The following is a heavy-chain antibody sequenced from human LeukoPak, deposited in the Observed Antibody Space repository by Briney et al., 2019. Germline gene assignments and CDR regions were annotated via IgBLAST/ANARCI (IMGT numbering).Heavy chain of an antibody. D-gene: IGHD3-3*01. Sequence: GGSLRLSCAASGFTFSIYSMNWVRQAPGKGLEWVSSISSSSSYIYYADSVKGRFTISRDNAKNSLYLQMNSLRAEDTAVYYCARDQDYYDFWSGYYTLFDYWGQGTLVTVSS. CDR3: ARDQDYYDFWSGYYTLFDY. CDR2: ISSSSSYI. J-gene: IGHJ4*02. V-gene: IGHV3-21*01. CDR1: GFTFSIYS.